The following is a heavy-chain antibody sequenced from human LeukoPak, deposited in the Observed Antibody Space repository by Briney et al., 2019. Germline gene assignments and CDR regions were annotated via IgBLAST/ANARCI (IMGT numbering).Heavy chain of an antibody. CDR3: ARTRRWLQPNDAFDI. CDR2: IYYSGST. V-gene: IGHV4-61*01. D-gene: IGHD5-24*01. Sequence: PSETLSLTCTVSGGSVSSGSYYWSWIRQPPGKGLEWIGYIYYSGSTNYNPSLKSRVTISVDTSKNQFSLKLSSVTAADTAVYYCARTRRWLQPNDAFDIWGQGTMVAVSS. CDR1: GGSVSSGSYY. J-gene: IGHJ3*02.